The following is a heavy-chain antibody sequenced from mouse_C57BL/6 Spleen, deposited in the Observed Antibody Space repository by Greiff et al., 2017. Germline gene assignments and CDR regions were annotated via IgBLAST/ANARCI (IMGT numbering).Heavy chain of an antibody. D-gene: IGHD1-1*01. Sequence: EVQLVESGGGLVKPGGSLKLSCAASGFTFSDYGMHWVRQAPEKGLEWVAYISSGSSTIYYADTVKGRFPISRDNAKNTLFLQMTSLRSEDTAMYYCARDYGSRGEAMDYWGQGTSVTVSS. CDR1: GFTFSDYG. V-gene: IGHV5-17*01. CDR3: ARDYGSRGEAMDY. CDR2: ISSGSSTI. J-gene: IGHJ4*01.